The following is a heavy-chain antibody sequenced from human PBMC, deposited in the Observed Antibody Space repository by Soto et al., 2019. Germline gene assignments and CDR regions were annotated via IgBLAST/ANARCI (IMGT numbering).Heavy chain of an antibody. CDR2: LYDLDGS. V-gene: IGHV3-53*01. CDR1: GFTISGKKY. D-gene: IGHD1-1*01. J-gene: IGHJ3*01. Sequence: DVQLVESGGGLIQPGESLRLSCAAFGFTISGKKYVAWVRQAPGKGLEWVSALYDLDGSFYAASVKGRFTTSSDSSKTPVYLQMNDLRPEDTAVYYCATWHEREHAYDVWGQGTTVTVSS. CDR3: ATWHEREHAYDV.